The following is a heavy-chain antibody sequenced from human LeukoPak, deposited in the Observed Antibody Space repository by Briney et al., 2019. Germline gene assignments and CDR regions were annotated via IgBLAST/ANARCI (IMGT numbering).Heavy chain of an antibody. CDR1: GGSISSYY. CDR2: IYYSGST. J-gene: IGHJ5*02. CDR3: ARHARYCSSTSCHWFDP. D-gene: IGHD2-2*01. V-gene: IGHV4-59*08. Sequence: SETLSLTCTVAGGSISSYYWSWIRQPPGQGLEGSGYIYYSGSTNYNPSLKSRVTISVDTSKNQSPLKLSSVTGADTAVYYCARHARYCSSTSCHWFDPWGQGTLVTVSS.